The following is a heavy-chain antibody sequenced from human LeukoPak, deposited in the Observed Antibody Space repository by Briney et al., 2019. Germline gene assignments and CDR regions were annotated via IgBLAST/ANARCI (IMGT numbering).Heavy chain of an antibody. CDR3: AKCSLAADY. D-gene: IGHD3-10*02. CDR1: GFTFSSYA. J-gene: IGHJ4*02. V-gene: IGHV3-23*01. CDR2: FSGSAGST. Sequence: PGGSLRLSCAASGFTFSSYAMSWVRQAPGKRLEWVSSFSGSAGSTYYADSVKGRFTISRDNSKNTLYLQMNSLRAEDTAVYYCAKCSLAADYWGQRTLVTVSS.